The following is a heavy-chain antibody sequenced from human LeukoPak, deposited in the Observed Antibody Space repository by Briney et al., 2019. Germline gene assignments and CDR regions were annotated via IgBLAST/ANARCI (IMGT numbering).Heavy chain of an antibody. CDR1: GFDLSPYT. Sequence: KPGGSLRLSRSASGFDLSPYTMNWVRQAPGKGLEWVASISSTGTYMYYGDSLKGRFTISRDNAKNTLYLQLDSLRAEDTATYYCARRVTTFLSWGQGTLVIVSS. CDR2: ISSTGTYM. V-gene: IGHV3-21*01. J-gene: IGHJ4*02. D-gene: IGHD4-17*01. CDR3: ARRVTTFLS.